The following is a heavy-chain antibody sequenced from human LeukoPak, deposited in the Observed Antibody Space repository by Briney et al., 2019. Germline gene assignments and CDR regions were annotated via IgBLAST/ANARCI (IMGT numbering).Heavy chain of an antibody. J-gene: IGHJ4*02. Sequence: SETLSLTCAVYGGSFSGYYWSWIRQPPGKGLEWIGEINHSGSTNYNPSLKSRVTISVDTSKNQFSLKLSSVTAADTAVYYCARYDYGDYVADYWGQGTLVTVSS. D-gene: IGHD4-17*01. CDR1: GGSFSGYY. CDR3: ARYDYGDYVADY. CDR2: INHSGST. V-gene: IGHV4-34*01.